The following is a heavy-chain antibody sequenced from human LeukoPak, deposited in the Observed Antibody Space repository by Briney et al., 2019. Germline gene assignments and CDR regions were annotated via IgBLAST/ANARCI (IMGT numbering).Heavy chain of an antibody. V-gene: IGHV3-66*01. D-gene: IGHD6-13*01. J-gene: IGHJ4*02. CDR2: IYSGGST. CDR1: GFTVSSNY. CDR3: ARVGYSSSWGERCYFDY. Sequence: GGSLRLSCEASGFTVSSNYMSWVRQAPGKGLEWVSVIYSGGSTYYADSVKGRFTISRDNSKNTLYLQMNSLRAEDTAVYYCARVGYSSSWGERCYFDYWGQGTLVTVSS.